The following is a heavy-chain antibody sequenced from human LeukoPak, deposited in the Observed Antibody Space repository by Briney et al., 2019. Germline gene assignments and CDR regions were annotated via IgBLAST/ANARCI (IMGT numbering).Heavy chain of an antibody. V-gene: IGHV3-48*03. Sequence: TGGSLRLSCTASGFTFTSYEMNWVRQAPGKGLEWVSHISTSGSTTHYADSVRGRFTISRDNAKNSLFLQMNSLRAEDTAVYYCATDLEGPVDFEYWGQGTLVTVSS. CDR1: GFTFTSYE. J-gene: IGHJ4*02. CDR2: ISTSGSTT. CDR3: ATDLEGPVDFEY.